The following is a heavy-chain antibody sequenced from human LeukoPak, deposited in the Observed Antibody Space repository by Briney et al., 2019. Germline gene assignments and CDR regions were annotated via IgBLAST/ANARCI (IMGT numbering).Heavy chain of an antibody. V-gene: IGHV3-30-3*01. CDR1: GFTFSSYI. CDR2: ISHDGSSK. CDR3: AREDSEAFDY. J-gene: IGHJ4*02. D-gene: IGHD1-26*01. Sequence: PGGSLRLSCAASGFTFSSYILHWVRQAPGKGLEWVAVISHDGSSKYYADSVKGRFTISRDNSKNTVYLQMNSLRAEDTAAYFCAREDSEAFDYWGQGTLVTVSS.